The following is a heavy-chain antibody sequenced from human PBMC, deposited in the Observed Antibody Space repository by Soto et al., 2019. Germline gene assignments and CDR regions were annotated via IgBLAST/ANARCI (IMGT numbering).Heavy chain of an antibody. Sequence: SETLSLTCAVYGGSFSGYYWSWIRQPPGKGLEWIGEINHSGSTNYNPSLKSRVTISVDTSKNQFSLKLRSVTAADTAVYYCARAYLDRKLGYCSSTSCPKPKYYYYYMDVWGKGTTVTVSS. CDR3: ARAYLDRKLGYCSSTSCPKPKYYYYYMDV. CDR1: GGSFSGYY. J-gene: IGHJ6*03. D-gene: IGHD2-2*01. V-gene: IGHV4-34*01. CDR2: INHSGST.